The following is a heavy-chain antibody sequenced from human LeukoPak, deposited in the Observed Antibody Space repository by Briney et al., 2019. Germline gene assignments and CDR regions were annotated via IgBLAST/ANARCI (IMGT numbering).Heavy chain of an antibody. CDR2: IDPSDSYT. CDR1: GYSFTSYW. V-gene: IGHV5-10-1*01. Sequence: GESLKISCKGSGYSFTSYWISWVRQMPGKGLEWMGRIDPSDSYTNYSPSFQGHVTISADKSISTAYLQWSSLKASDTAMYYCARHNANYDFWSGYYLYYYDSSPIDYWGQGTLVTVSS. CDR3: ARHNANYDFWSGYYLYYYDSSPIDY. J-gene: IGHJ4*02. D-gene: IGHD3-3*01.